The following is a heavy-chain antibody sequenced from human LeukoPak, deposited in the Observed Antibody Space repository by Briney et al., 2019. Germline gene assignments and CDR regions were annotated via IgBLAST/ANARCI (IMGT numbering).Heavy chain of an antibody. CDR3: VKSVSGLNDD. V-gene: IGHV3-74*01. J-gene: IGHJ4*02. CDR2: TNPDGSRA. CDR1: GFIFSNYW. Sequence: GGSLRLSCAASGFIFSNYWMHWVRQAPGKGLVWVSRTNPDGSRADYADSVKGRFTISRDNARNTLYLQMNSLRVEDTAVYYCVKSVSGLNDDWGQGTLVTVSS. D-gene: IGHD3-3*01.